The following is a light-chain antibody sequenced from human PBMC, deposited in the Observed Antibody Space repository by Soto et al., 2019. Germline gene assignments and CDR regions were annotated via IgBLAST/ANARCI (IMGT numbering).Light chain of an antibody. CDR1: NSDVGGYNY. CDR2: EVN. Sequence: QSALTQPPSASGSPGQSVTISCTGTNSDVGGYNYVSWYQQYPGKATKLIIYEVNERPSGVPDRFSGSKSGNTASLTVSGLQTADEADYYCSSYAGSNSYVFGTGTKLTVL. V-gene: IGLV2-8*01. J-gene: IGLJ1*01. CDR3: SSYAGSNSYV.